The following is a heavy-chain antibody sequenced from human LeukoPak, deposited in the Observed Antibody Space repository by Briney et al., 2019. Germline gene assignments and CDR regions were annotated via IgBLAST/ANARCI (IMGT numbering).Heavy chain of an antibody. V-gene: IGHV3-21*01. D-gene: IGHD3-22*01. CDR1: GFTFSSYS. Sequence: GGSLRLSCAASGFTFSSYSMNWVRQAPGKGLEWVSSISSSSSYIYYADSVKGRFTISRDNAKNSLYLQMNSLRAEDTAVYYCARCSLEYCDSSGSDYWGQGTLVTVSS. J-gene: IGHJ4*02. CDR3: ARCSLEYCDSSGSDY. CDR2: ISSSSSYI.